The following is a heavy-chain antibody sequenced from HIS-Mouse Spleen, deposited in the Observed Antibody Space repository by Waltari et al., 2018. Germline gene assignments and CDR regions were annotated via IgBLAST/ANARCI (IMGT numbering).Heavy chain of an antibody. D-gene: IGHD6-13*01. J-gene: IGHJ3*02. V-gene: IGHV4-39*07. CDR3: ATEANRGSSWYSAFDI. Sequence: QLQLQESGPGLVKPSETLSLTCTVSGGSISSSSYYWGWIRQPPGKGLEWIGSSYYRGVTYYNTYLNSRVTISVDTAKNQFSLKLRYVTAAETARYYCATEANRGSSWYSAFDIWGKETMVTVSS. CDR1: GGSISSSSYY. CDR2: SYYRGVT.